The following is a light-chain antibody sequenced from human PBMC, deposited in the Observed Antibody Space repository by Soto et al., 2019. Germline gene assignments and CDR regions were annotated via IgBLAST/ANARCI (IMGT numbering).Light chain of an antibody. V-gene: IGLV1-40*01. CDR3: QSYDSSLSGPYV. Sequence: QPVLTQPPSVSGAPGQRVTISCTGSSSNIGAGYDVHWYQQLPGTAPKLLISGNSNRPSGVPDRFSGSKSGTSASLAITGLQAEDEADYYCQSYDSSLSGPYVFGTGTKVTVL. CDR1: SSNIGAGYD. J-gene: IGLJ1*01. CDR2: GNS.